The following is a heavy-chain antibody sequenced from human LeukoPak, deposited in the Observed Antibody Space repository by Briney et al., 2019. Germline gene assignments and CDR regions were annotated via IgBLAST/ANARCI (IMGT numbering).Heavy chain of an antibody. Sequence: PSETLSLTCTVSGGSISSSIYYWGWIRQPPGKGLEWIGSIYYSGSTYYNPSLKSRVTISVDTSKNQFSLKLSSVTAADTAVYYCAKIDAGATTYAFDIWGQGTMVTVSS. D-gene: IGHD1-26*01. CDR2: IYYSGST. V-gene: IGHV4-39*01. CDR1: GGSISSSIYY. CDR3: AKIDAGATTYAFDI. J-gene: IGHJ3*02.